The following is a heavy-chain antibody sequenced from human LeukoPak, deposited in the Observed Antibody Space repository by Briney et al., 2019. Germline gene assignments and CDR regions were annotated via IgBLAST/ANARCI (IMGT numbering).Heavy chain of an antibody. CDR2: ISSSSSTI. D-gene: IGHD1-20*01. V-gene: IGHV3-48*01. Sequence: PGGSLRLSCAASGFSFSDYWMSWVRQAPGKGLEWVSYISSSSSTIYYADSVKGRFTISRDNAKNSLYLQMNSLRAEDTAVYYCARDNWNLDYWGQGTLVTVSS. J-gene: IGHJ4*02. CDR3: ARDNWNLDY. CDR1: GFSFSDYW.